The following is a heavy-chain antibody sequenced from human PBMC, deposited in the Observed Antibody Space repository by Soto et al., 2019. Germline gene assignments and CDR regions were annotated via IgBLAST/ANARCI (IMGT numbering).Heavy chain of an antibody. CDR2: ITSDTKTI. CDR1: GFTFSVYS. CDR3: ARSVEGHFDY. Sequence: EVQLVESGGDLVQRGGSLRLSCVASGFTFSVYSMNWVRQAPGKGLEWFSYITSDTKTIKYADSVKGRFTISRDNAKNSVYLPMNSVRDEDTAVYYCARSVEGHFDYWGQGTVVTVSS. V-gene: IGHV3-48*02. J-gene: IGHJ4*02. D-gene: IGHD6-19*01.